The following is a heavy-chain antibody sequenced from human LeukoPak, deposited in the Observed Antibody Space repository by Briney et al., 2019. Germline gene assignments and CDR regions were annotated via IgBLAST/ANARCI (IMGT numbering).Heavy chain of an antibody. CDR2: ITGSGGST. CDR1: GFTFSSYA. Sequence: GGSLRLSCAASGFTFSSYAMSWVRQAPGKRLECVSAITGSGGSTYYADSVKGRFTISRDNSKNTLYLQMNSLRAEDTAVYYCAKGHRGRVVVVAATTYYFDYWGQGTLVTVSS. J-gene: IGHJ4*02. V-gene: IGHV3-23*01. D-gene: IGHD2-15*01. CDR3: AKGHRGRVVVVAATTYYFDY.